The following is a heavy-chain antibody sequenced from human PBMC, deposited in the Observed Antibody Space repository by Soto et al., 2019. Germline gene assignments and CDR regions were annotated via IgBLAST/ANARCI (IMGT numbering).Heavy chain of an antibody. J-gene: IGHJ4*02. V-gene: IGHV4-39*01. CDR1: GGSISSSSYY. CDR3: ARNLGHYDDSSDY. Sequence: QLQLQESGPGLVKPSETLSLTCTVSGGSISSSSYYWGWIRQPPGKGLEWIGSIYYSGSTYYNPSLKSRVTISVDTSKNQFSLKLSSVTAADTAVYYCARNLGHYDDSSDYWGQGTLVTVSS. CDR2: IYYSGST. D-gene: IGHD3-22*01.